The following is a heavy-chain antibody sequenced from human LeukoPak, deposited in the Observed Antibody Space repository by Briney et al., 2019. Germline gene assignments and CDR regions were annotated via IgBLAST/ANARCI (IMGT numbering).Heavy chain of an antibody. D-gene: IGHD3-3*01. V-gene: IGHV3-30*02. J-gene: IGHJ4*02. Sequence: GGSLRLSCAASGFTFSSYGMHWVRQAPGKGLEWVAFIRYDGSNKYYADSVKGRFTISRDNSKNSLYLQMNSLRAEDTAVYYCARLREIPVFGVVTKSTSYFDYWGQGTLVTVSS. CDR2: IRYDGSNK. CDR1: GFTFSSYG. CDR3: ARLREIPVFGVVTKSTSYFDY.